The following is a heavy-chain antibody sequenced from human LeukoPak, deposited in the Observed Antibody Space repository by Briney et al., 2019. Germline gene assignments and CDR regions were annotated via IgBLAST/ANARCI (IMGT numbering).Heavy chain of an antibody. D-gene: IGHD6-19*01. CDR3: ATEYNSGWTIDY. CDR1: GFTFSSYE. Sequence: GGSLRLSCAASGFTFSSYEMNWVRQAPGKGLEWVSYISSSGSTIYYADSVKCRFTISRDNAKNSLYLQMNSLRAEDAAVYYCATEYNSGWTIDYWGHGTLVTVSS. V-gene: IGHV3-48*03. J-gene: IGHJ4*01. CDR2: ISSSGSTI.